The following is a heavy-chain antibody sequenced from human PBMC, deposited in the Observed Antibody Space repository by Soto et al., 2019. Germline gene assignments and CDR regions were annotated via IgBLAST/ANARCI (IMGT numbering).Heavy chain of an antibody. J-gene: IGHJ5*01. D-gene: IGHD2-2*01. CDR1: GDSVSTNSAT. CDR2: TYYRSKWYN. CDR3: ARLVGNSWLDS. V-gene: IGHV6-1*01. Sequence: QVQLQQSGPGLVKPSQTLSLTCAISGDSVSTNSATCAWIGQSPSRGLEWLGRTYYRSKWYNDYAVSVKGRITINPDTSNNPFSLQLNSVTPDDTAVYYCARLVGNSWLDSWGQGTLVTVSS.